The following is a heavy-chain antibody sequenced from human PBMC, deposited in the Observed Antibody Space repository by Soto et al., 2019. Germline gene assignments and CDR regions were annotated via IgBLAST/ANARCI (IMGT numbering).Heavy chain of an antibody. V-gene: IGHV3-30*18. CDR1: GFTFRYYG. J-gene: IGHJ4*02. CDR3: AKDRGGDCSDNACYFGGDY. D-gene: IGHD2-15*01. Sequence: GGSLRLSCAASGFTFRYYGMHWVRQAPGKGLECVAVISHDGSNAFYADSVKGRFTISRDNSKNMLYPQMNSLKPEDTAVYYCAKDRGGDCSDNACYFGGDYWGRGNLVTVSS. CDR2: ISHDGSNA.